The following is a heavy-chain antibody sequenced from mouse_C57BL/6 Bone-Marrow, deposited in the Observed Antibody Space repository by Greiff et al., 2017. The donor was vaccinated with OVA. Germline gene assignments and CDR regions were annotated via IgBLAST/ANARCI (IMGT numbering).Heavy chain of an antibody. D-gene: IGHD1-1*01. Sequence: QVQLQQSGAELVRPGASVKLSCKASGYTFTSYGISWVKQRTGQGLEWIGEIYPRSGNTYYNEKFKGKATLTADKSSSTAYMELRSLTSEDSAVYFCAKGHGSSPYYAMDYWGQGTSVTVSS. CDR2: IYPRSGNT. CDR3: AKGHGSSPYYAMDY. V-gene: IGHV1-81*01. J-gene: IGHJ4*01. CDR1: GYTFTSYG.